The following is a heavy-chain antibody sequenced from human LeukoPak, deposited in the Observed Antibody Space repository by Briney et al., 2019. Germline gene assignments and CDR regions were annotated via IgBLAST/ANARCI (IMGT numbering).Heavy chain of an antibody. J-gene: IGHJ4*02. D-gene: IGHD3-22*01. CDR2: ISGSGGST. Sequence: GGSLRLSCAAPGFTFSSYAMSWVRQAPGKGLEWVSAISGSGGSTYYADSVKGRFTISRDNSKNTLYLQMNSLRAEDTAVYYCAKSMIVVVITKGGLDYWGQGTLVTVSS. CDR3: AKSMIVVVITKGGLDY. V-gene: IGHV3-23*01. CDR1: GFTFSSYA.